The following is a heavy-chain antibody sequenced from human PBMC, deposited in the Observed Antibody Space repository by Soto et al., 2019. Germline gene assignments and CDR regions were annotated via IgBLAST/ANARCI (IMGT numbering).Heavy chain of an antibody. J-gene: IGHJ4*02. CDR2: VSHVDST. Sequence: PSSTXSLTGTFDGGSRVGYYWELVRHSPGKALECIGEVSHVDSTNYNPSLKGRATISLDTPKNQFSLKLTSMTAADTAVYYCARAYLPGTHNTPNCLDSWGQGTLV. V-gene: IGHV4-34*01. CDR1: GGSRVGYY. D-gene: IGHD2-21*01. CDR3: ARAYLPGTHNTPNCLDS.